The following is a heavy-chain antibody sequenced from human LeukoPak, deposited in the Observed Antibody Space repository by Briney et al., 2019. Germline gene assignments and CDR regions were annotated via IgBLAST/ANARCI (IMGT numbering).Heavy chain of an antibody. CDR2: IYTSGST. CDR3: ARIGGYDFWSGYNNWFYP. V-gene: IGHV4-61*02. Sequence: SQTLSLTCSVSGGSISSGRYYWSWIRQPAGKGLEWIGRIYTSGSTNYNPSLKSRVTISVDTSKNQFSLKLSSVTAADTAVYYCARIGGYDFWSGYNNWFYPWGQGTLVTVSS. CDR1: GGSISSGRYY. J-gene: IGHJ5*02. D-gene: IGHD3-3*01.